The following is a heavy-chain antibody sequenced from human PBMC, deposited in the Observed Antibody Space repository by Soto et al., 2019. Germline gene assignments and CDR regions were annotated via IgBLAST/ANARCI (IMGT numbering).Heavy chain of an antibody. Sequence: PSETLSLTCSVSGGSIRTYYCSWSRQPPGKGLEWIGYIYYSGSTNYNPSLKSRVTISVDTSKNQFSLKLSSVTAADTAVYYCARAYSGSYFDYWGQGTLVTVSS. D-gene: IGHD1-26*01. CDR2: IYYSGST. CDR3: ARAYSGSYFDY. CDR1: GGSIRTYY. V-gene: IGHV4-59*01. J-gene: IGHJ4*02.